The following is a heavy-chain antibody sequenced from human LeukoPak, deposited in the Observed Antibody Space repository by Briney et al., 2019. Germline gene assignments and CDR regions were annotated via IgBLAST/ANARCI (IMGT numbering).Heavy chain of an antibody. V-gene: IGHV1-69*13. D-gene: IGHD3-22*01. CDR1: GGTFSSYA. Sequence: ASVKVSCKASGGTFSSYAISWVRQAPGQGLEWMGGIIPIFGTANYAQKFQGRVTITADESTSTAYMELSSLRPEDTAVYYCARHRDSSGYYNFDYWGQGTLVTVSS. CDR2: IIPIFGTA. J-gene: IGHJ4*02. CDR3: ARHRDSSGYYNFDY.